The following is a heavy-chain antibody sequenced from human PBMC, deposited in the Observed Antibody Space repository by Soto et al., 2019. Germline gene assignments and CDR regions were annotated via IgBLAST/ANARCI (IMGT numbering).Heavy chain of an antibody. V-gene: IGHV4-39*02. CDR3: ARLVVVAPVANA. CDR2: IFYTGTT. J-gene: IGHJ5*02. CDR1: GGSISYNSYY. Sequence: SETLSLTCSVSGGSISYNSYYWGWIRQPPGEGLEWVGGIFYTGTTYYSPSLKDRVTISVDTSKNSFSLNLTSVTAADTSVYFCARLVVVAPVANAWGQGTLVTVSS. D-gene: IGHD2-2*01.